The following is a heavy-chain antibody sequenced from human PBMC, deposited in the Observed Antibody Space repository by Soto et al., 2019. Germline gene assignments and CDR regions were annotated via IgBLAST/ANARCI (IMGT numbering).Heavy chain of an antibody. Sequence: GGSLRLSCAASGFTFNNYGMHWVRQAPGKGLEWVAIISYDGSDKSYADSVKGRFTISRDNSKNTLYLQMNSLRAEDTAVYYCAKDRAPVVLRGEDDWGKGTLVTVAS. CDR3: AKDRAPVVLRGEDD. V-gene: IGHV3-30*18. D-gene: IGHD3-10*01. J-gene: IGHJ4*02. CDR2: ISYDGSDK. CDR1: GFTFNNYG.